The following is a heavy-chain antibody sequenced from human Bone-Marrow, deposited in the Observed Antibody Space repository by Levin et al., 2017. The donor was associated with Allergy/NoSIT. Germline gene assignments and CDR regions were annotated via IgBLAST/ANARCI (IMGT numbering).Heavy chain of an antibody. CDR2: IYSEGTT. V-gene: IGHV3-66*01. Sequence: PGGSLRLSCVASGFTVSSNYMRWVRQAPGKGLEWVSLIYSEGTTDYADSVKGRFTISRDKSKNTLYLQMNSLRVEDTAVYYCARDGGVQVVGDYVGQGTLVTVSS. CDR1: GFTVSSNY. D-gene: IGHD2-8*02. CDR3: ARDGGVQVVGDY. J-gene: IGHJ4*02.